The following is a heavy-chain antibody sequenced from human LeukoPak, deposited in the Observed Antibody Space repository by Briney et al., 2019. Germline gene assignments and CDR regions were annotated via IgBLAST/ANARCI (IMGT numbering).Heavy chain of an antibody. CDR1: GFTFSNHA. Sequence: PGGSLRLSCAASGFTFSNHAITWVRQAPGKGLEWVAFIRYDGSNKYYADSVKGRFTISRDNSKNTLYLQMNSLRAEDTAVYYCAKGAYYFDYWGQGTLVTVSS. CDR3: AKGAYYFDY. CDR2: IRYDGSNK. J-gene: IGHJ4*02. D-gene: IGHD4/OR15-4a*01. V-gene: IGHV3-30*02.